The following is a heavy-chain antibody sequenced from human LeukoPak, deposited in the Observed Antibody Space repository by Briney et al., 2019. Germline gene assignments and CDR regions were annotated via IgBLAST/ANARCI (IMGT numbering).Heavy chain of an antibody. CDR2: IFYSGRT. CDR1: GGSISSYY. V-gene: IGHV4-59*01. CDR3: ARENRRWLQLMDV. J-gene: IGHJ6*04. D-gene: IGHD5-24*01. Sequence: SETLSLTCSVSGGSISSYYWSWIRQPPGKGLEWIGYIFYSGRTSYNPSLKSRVTLSVDTSKNQFSLRLSSVTAADTAVYYCARENRRWLQLMDVWGKGTTVTVSS.